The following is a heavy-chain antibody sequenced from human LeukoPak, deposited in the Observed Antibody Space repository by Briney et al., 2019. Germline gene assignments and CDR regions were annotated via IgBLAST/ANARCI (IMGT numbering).Heavy chain of an antibody. Sequence: PGGSLRLSCTASGFTFDDYAMHWVRQAPGKGLEWASGINWNSGGRGYADSVKGRFTISRDNAKNSLYLQMNSLRVEDTALYYCAKASLHFGELRYGMDVWGQGTTVTVSS. CDR2: INWNSGGR. CDR1: GFTFDDYA. V-gene: IGHV3-9*01. CDR3: AKASLHFGELRYGMDV. D-gene: IGHD3-10*01. J-gene: IGHJ6*02.